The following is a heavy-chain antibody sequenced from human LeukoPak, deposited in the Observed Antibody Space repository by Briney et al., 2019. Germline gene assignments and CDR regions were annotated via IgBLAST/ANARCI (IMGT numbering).Heavy chain of an antibody. D-gene: IGHD2-2*01. CDR2: IHTSGST. J-gene: IGHJ6*03. V-gene: IGHV4-4*07. CDR1: GGSISSYY. CDR3: ARAPPSRYCSSTSCRNYYYYYYMDV. Sequence: LETLSLTCIVSGGSISSYYWSWIRQPAGKGLEWIGRIHTSGSTNYNPSLKSRVTMSVDTSKNQFSLKLSSVTAADTAVYYCARAPPSRYCSSTSCRNYYYYYYMDVWGKGTTVTISS.